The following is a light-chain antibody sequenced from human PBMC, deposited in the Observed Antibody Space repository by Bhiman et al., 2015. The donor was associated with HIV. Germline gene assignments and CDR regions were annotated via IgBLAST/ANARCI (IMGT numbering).Light chain of an antibody. CDR3: QVCDIHIDHSVV. CDR2: KDS. CDR1: KLGDKY. V-gene: IGLV3-1*01. J-gene: IGLJ3*02. Sequence: SYELTQPPSVSVSPGQTASITCSGDKLGDKYACWYQQKPGQSPVLVIYKDSERPSGIPERFSGSNAGNVATLTINRAQVGDEADYYCQVCDIHIDHSVVFGGGTRLTVL.